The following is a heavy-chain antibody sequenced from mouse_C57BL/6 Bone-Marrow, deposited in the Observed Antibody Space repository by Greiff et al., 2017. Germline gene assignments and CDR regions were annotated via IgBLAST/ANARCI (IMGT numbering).Heavy chain of an antibody. D-gene: IGHD4-1*01. Sequence: QVQLQQPGAELVRPGASVKLSCKASGYTFTSYWMHWVKQRPGQGLEWIGMIHPNSGSTNYNEKFKSKATLTVDKSSSTAYMQLSSLTSEDSAVYYCARGRAGGYYFDYWGQGTTLTVSS. V-gene: IGHV1-64*01. CDR1: GYTFTSYW. CDR3: ARGRAGGYYFDY. J-gene: IGHJ2*01. CDR2: IHPNSGST.